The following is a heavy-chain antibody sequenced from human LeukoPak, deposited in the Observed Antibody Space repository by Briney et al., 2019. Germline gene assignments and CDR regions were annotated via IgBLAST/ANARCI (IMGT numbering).Heavy chain of an antibody. CDR3: ARGGTYYDFWSGYYQYNWFDP. Sequence: PSETLSLTCAVYGGSFSGYYWSWIRQPPGKGLEWIGEINHSGSTNYNPSIKSRVTISVDTSKNQFSLKLSSVTAADTAVYYCARGGTYYDFWSGYYQYNWFDPWGQGTLVTVSS. CDR2: INHSGST. J-gene: IGHJ5*02. CDR1: GGSFSGYY. D-gene: IGHD3-3*01. V-gene: IGHV4-34*01.